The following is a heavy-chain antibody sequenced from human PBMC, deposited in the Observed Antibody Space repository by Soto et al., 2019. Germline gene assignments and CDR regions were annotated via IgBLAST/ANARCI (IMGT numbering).Heavy chain of an antibody. V-gene: IGHV4-61*08. CDR2: IYYSGST. CDR1: GGSVSGGAYY. Sequence: SETLSLTCTVSGGSVSGGAYYWTWIRQPPGKGLEWIGYIYYSGSTTYNPSLKSRVTISIDTSKNQFSLKLPSATAADTALYYCARDIRGYSRAFDYWGQGALVTVSS. CDR3: ARDIRGYSRAFDY. D-gene: IGHD5-18*01. J-gene: IGHJ4*02.